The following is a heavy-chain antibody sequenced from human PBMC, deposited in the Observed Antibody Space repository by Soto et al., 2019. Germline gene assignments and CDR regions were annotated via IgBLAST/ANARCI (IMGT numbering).Heavy chain of an antibody. Sequence: QVQLVQSGAEVKKPVASVKVSCKASGYTFTSYYMHWVRQAPGQGLEWMGIINPSGGSTSYAQKFQGRVTMTRDTSTSTVYMELSSLRSADTAVYYCARESVYIVSTTRVSGGMDVWGQGTTVTVSS. D-gene: IGHD5-12*01. V-gene: IGHV1-46*01. J-gene: IGHJ6*02. CDR2: INPSGGST. CDR1: GYTFTSYY. CDR3: ARESVYIVSTTRVSGGMDV.